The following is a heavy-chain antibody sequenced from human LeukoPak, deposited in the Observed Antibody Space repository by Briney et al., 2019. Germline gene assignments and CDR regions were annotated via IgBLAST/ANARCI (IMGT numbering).Heavy chain of an antibody. CDR3: ARAMTVTVVVAANYYYYGMDV. J-gene: IGHJ6*02. Sequence: ASVKVSCKASGYTFTGYYMHWVRQAPGQGPEWMGWINPNSGGTNYAQKFQGWVTMTRDTSISTAYMELSRLRSDDTAVYYCARAMTVTVVVAANYYYYGMDVWGQGTTVTVSS. D-gene: IGHD2-15*01. V-gene: IGHV1-2*04. CDR1: GYTFTGYY. CDR2: INPNSGGT.